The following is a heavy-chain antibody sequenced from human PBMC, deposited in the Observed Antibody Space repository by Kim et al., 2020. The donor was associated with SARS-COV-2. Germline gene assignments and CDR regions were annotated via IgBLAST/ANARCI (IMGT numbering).Heavy chain of an antibody. CDR3: ARRESVGYCSSTSCYGWFDP. V-gene: IGHV4-39*01. D-gene: IGHD2-2*01. Sequence: SETLSLTCTVSGGSISSSSYYWGWIRQPPGKGLEWIGIIYYSGSTYYNPSLKSRVTISVDTSKNQFSLKLSSVTAADTAVYYCARRESVGYCSSTSCYGWFDPWGQGNLVTVSS. CDR2: IYYSGST. J-gene: IGHJ5*02. CDR1: GGSISSSSYY.